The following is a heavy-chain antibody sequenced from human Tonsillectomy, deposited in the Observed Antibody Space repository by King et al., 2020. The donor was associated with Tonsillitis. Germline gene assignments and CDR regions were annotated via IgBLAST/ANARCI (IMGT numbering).Heavy chain of an antibody. V-gene: IGHV3-30*18. CDR1: EFTFRSFA. CDR3: AEPGLLSGSGTYYKARRVNRACDM. Sequence: VQLVESGGGVVQPGRSLRVSCEASEFTFRSFAMHWVRQAPGKGLEWVAFISYDGRNTYYADSVKGRFTISRDNSKSTLYLQMNTLRPEDTAMYYCAEPGLLSGSGTYYKARRVNRACDMWGQGTKVIVSS. CDR2: ISYDGRNT. D-gene: IGHD3-10*01. J-gene: IGHJ3*02.